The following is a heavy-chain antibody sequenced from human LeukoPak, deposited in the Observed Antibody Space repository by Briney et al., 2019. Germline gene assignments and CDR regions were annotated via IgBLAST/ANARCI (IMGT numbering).Heavy chain of an antibody. CDR3: AKGQSTLSNYYGSGSYTLYYDY. D-gene: IGHD3-10*01. J-gene: IGHJ4*02. Sequence: GGSLRLSCAASGFSFTSNAMTWVRQAPGKGLEWVSTISGNGLSTWYADSVKGRFTISRDNSKNTLYLQMNSLRAEDTAVYYCAKGQSTLSNYYGSGSYTLYYDYWGQGTLVTVSS. V-gene: IGHV3-23*01. CDR1: GFSFTSNA. CDR2: ISGNGLST.